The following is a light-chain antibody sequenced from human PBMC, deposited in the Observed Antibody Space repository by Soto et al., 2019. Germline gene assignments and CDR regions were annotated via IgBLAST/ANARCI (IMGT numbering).Light chain of an antibody. CDR1: QSVSSW. CDR3: QQYNRYWT. CDR2: DAS. Sequence: DIQVAQSPSTLSASVGDRVTITCRASQSVSSWLAWYQQKPGKAPKVLIYDASSLESGVPSRFSGSGSGTEFTLTISSLQPDDFATYYCQQYNRYWTFGQGTKV. J-gene: IGKJ1*01. V-gene: IGKV1-5*01.